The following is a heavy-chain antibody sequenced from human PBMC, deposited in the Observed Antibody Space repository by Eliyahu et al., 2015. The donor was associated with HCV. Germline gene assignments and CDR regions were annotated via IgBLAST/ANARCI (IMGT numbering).Heavy chain of an antibody. CDR2: ITXNGDYI. D-gene: IGHD3-10*01. CDR3: AKDSSASAGEDLDY. J-gene: IGHJ4*02. V-gene: IGHV3-9*01. CDR1: GFIFXDYA. Sequence: EVQLVXXXGALVQPGGSLRLSCAASGFIFXDYAMHWVRQAPGKGLELVSSITXNGDYIAYAESVRGRFTISRDNAKNSLYLQMNTLTSADTGLYYCAKDSSASAGEDLDYWGQGTLVTVSS.